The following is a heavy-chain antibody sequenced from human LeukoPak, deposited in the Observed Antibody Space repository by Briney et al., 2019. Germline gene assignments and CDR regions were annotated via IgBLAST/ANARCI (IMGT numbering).Heavy chain of an antibody. CDR2: ISGSGGST. V-gene: IGHV3-23*01. J-gene: IGHJ4*02. D-gene: IGHD4-17*01. Sequence: QPGGSLRLSCAASGFTFSSYAMSWVRQAPGKGLEWVSAISGSGGSTYYPDSVKGRFTISRDNSKNTLYLQMNSLRAEDTAVYYCARKMTTVITFDYWGQGTLVTVSS. CDR3: ARKMTTVITFDY. CDR1: GFTFSSYA.